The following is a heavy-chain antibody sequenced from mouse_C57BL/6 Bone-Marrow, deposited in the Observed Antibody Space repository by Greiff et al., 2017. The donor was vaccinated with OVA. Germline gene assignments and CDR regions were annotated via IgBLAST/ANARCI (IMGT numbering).Heavy chain of an antibody. CDR1: GYTFTSYW. CDR2: IHPNSGST. D-gene: IGHD2-4*01. V-gene: IGHV1-64*01. CDR3: ARSDYDYDGRFAY. Sequence: QVQLQQPGAELVKPGASVKLSCKASGYTFTSYWMHWVKQRPGQGLEWIGMIHPNSGSTNYNEKFKSKATLTVDKSSSTAYMQLSSLTSEDSAVYYCARSDYDYDGRFAYWGQGTLVTVSA. J-gene: IGHJ3*01.